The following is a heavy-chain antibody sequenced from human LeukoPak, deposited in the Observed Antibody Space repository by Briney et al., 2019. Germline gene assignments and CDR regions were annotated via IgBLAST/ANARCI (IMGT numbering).Heavy chain of an antibody. V-gene: IGHV3-74*01. J-gene: IGHJ6*02. CDR2: INSDGSST. CDR1: GFTFSSYW. D-gene: IGHD6-19*01. Sequence: GGSLRLSCAASGFTFSSYWMHWVRQAPGKGLVWVSRINSDGSSTSYADSVKGRFTISRDNAKNTLYLQMNSLRTEDTAVYYCARESSGWYYYYGMDVWGQGTTVTVSS. CDR3: ARESSGWYYYYGMDV.